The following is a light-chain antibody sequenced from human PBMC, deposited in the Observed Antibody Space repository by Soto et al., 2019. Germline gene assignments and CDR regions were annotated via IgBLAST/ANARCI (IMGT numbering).Light chain of an antibody. V-gene: IGKV1-5*01. CDR1: QSISSW. J-gene: IGKJ1*01. CDR2: DAS. CDR3: QQYNSYSA. Sequence: DIQMTQSPSTLSASVGDRVTITCRASQSISSWLAWYQQKPGKAPKLLIYDASSLESGVPSRFSGSGSGTEFTLSLSSLQPDDLATYDCQQYNSYSAFGQGTRVEIK.